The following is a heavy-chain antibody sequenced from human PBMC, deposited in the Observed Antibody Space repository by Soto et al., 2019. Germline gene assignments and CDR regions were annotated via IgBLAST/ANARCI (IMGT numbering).Heavy chain of an antibody. V-gene: IGHV4-34*01. D-gene: IGHD6-19*01. CDR1: GGSFSDFY. CDR3: AIRAAVAGTSRFDP. Sequence: SETLSLTCAVYGGSFSDFYWSWIRQPPGKGLEWIGEINHSGSTNYNPSLKSRVTISVDTSKNQFSLKLSSVTAADTAVYYCAIRAAVAGTSRFDPWGQGTLVTVSS. J-gene: IGHJ5*02. CDR2: INHSGST.